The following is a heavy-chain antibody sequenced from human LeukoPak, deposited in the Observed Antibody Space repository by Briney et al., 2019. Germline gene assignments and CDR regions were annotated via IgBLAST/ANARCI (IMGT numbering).Heavy chain of an antibody. Sequence: GGSLRLSCAASGFTFSSYSMNWVRQAPGKGLEWVSVISWNSGSIGYADSVKGRFTISRDNAKNSLYLQINSLRAEDTALYYCAKDIRPDDYGGNPFDYWGQGTLVPVSS. CDR1: GFTFSSYS. V-gene: IGHV3-9*01. D-gene: IGHD4-23*01. J-gene: IGHJ4*02. CDR3: AKDIRPDDYGGNPFDY. CDR2: ISWNSGSI.